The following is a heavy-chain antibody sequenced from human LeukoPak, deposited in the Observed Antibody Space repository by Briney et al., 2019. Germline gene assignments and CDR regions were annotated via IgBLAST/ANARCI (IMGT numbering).Heavy chain of an antibody. Sequence: SETLSLTCTVSGGSISSGYYWGWIRQPPGKGLEWIGSIYHSGSTYYNPSLKSRVTISVDTSKNQFSLKLSSVTAADTAVYYCARWAAAVYAFDIWGQGTMVTVSS. V-gene: IGHV4-38-2*02. CDR2: IYHSGST. D-gene: IGHD6-13*01. CDR3: ARWAAAVYAFDI. CDR1: GGSISSGYY. J-gene: IGHJ3*02.